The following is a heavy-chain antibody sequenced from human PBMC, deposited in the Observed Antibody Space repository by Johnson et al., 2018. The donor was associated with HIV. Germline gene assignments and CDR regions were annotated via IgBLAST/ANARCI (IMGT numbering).Heavy chain of an antibody. CDR3: AKDSTYYDSGGAFDI. V-gene: IGHV3-30*02. J-gene: IGHJ3*02. Sequence: QLVESGGGVVQPGGSLRLSCAASGFTFSSYGMHWVRQAPGKGLEGVAFIRYDGSNKYYADSVKGRFTISRENSKNTLYMQMNSLRAEDTAVYYCAKDSTYYDSGGAFDIWGQGTMVTVSS. D-gene: IGHD3-3*01. CDR1: GFTFSSYG. CDR2: IRYDGSNK.